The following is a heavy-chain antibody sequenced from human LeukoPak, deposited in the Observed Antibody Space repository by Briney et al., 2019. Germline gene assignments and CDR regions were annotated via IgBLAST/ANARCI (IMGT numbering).Heavy chain of an antibody. Sequence: GGSLRLSCAASGFSFSSYTMNWVRQAPGKGLEWVSSISSSRTYIYYADSVKGRFTISRDNSKNTLYLQMNSLRAEDTAVYYCAKPARTDYADYWGQGTLVTVS. CDR2: ISSSRTYI. D-gene: IGHD1-14*01. V-gene: IGHV3-21*04. CDR1: GFSFSSYT. CDR3: AKPARTDYADY. J-gene: IGHJ4*02.